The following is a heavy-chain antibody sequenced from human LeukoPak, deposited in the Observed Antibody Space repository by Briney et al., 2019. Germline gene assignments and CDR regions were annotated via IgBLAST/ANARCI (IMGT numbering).Heavy chain of an antibody. J-gene: IGHJ5*02. CDR1: GGSFSGYY. D-gene: IGHD1-7*01. V-gene: IGHV4-34*01. CDR2: IGHSGST. CDR3: ARGSWNYNWFDP. Sequence: SETLSLTCAVYGGSFSGYYWSWIRQPPGKWLEWIGEIGHSGSTNYNPSLKSRVTISVDTSKNQFSLKLSSVTAADTAVYYCARGSWNYNWFDPWGQGTLVTVSS.